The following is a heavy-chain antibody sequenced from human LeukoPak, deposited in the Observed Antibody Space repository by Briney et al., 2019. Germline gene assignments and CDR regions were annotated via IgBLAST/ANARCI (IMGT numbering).Heavy chain of an antibody. CDR1: GYTFTDYY. D-gene: IGHD3-22*01. CDR2: INPNSGGT. CDR3: AREYYDSSAYNQEAIDY. Sequence: ASVKVSCKASGYTFTDYYMHWVRQAPGQGLEWLGWINPNSGGTNYAQKFQGRVTMTRDTSISTAYMELSRLRSEDSAVDYCAREYYDSSAYNQEAIDYWGQGTLVTVSS. V-gene: IGHV1-2*02. J-gene: IGHJ4*02.